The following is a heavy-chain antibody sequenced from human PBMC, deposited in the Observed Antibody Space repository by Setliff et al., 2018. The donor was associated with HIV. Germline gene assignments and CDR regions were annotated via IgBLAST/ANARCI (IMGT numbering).Heavy chain of an antibody. J-gene: IGHJ4*02. D-gene: IGHD3-22*01. Sequence: KTPETLSLTCTVSGGSISSSSYYWGWIRQPPGKGLEWIGSVYYSGTTYYNPSLESRVTISVDTSKNQFSLKLSSVTAADTAVYYCAVRRYYDSTGYYDYWGQGTLVTVSS. CDR3: AVRRYYDSTGYYDY. V-gene: IGHV4-39*07. CDR2: VYYSGTT. CDR1: GGSISSSSYY.